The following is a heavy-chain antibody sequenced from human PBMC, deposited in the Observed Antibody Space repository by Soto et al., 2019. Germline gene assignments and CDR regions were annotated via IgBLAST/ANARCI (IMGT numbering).Heavy chain of an antibody. CDR2: ILYDGINK. V-gene: IGHV3-33*01. D-gene: IGHD6-19*01. J-gene: IGHJ4*02. CDR3: ARADSSDWLFDH. CDR1: GFTFSSYG. Sequence: PVGSLRLSCAASGFTFSSYGMHWVRQAPGKGLEWVAVILYDGINKHYADSVKGRFTISRDNSKNTLYMQMNSLRAEDTAVYYCARADSSDWLFDHWGQGTMVTVYS.